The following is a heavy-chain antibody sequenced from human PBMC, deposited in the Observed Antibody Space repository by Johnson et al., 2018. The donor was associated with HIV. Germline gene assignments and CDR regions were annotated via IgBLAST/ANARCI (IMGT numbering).Heavy chain of an antibody. CDR1: GFTFSNAW. V-gene: IGHV3-11*04. CDR3: AAITLDAFDI. D-gene: IGHD5-12*01. J-gene: IGHJ3*02. Sequence: VQLVESGGGLVQPGRSLRLSCAASGFTFSNAWMSWVRQAPGKGLEWVSYISSSGSTIYYADSVKGRFTISRDNAKNSLYLQMNSLRAEDTAVYYCAAITLDAFDIWGQGTMVTVSS. CDR2: ISSSGSTI.